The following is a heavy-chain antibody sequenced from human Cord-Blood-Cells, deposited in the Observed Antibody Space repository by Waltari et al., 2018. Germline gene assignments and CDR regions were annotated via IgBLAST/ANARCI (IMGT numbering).Heavy chain of an antibody. Sequence: EVQLVESGGGLVQPGGSLRLSCAASGFTFSRYWMSWVRQAPGKGLEWVAKIKQDGREKYYVDSVKGRFTISRDNAKNSLYLQMNSLRAEDTAVYYCARDKRYSGYDDAFDIWGQGTMVTVSS. D-gene: IGHD5-12*01. CDR1: GFTFSRYW. J-gene: IGHJ3*02. V-gene: IGHV3-7*01. CDR3: ARDKRYSGYDDAFDI. CDR2: IKQDGREK.